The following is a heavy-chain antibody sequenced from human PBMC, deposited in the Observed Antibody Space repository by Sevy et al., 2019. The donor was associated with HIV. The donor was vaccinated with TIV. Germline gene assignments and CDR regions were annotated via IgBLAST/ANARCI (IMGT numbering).Heavy chain of an antibody. CDR2: ISYDGSNK. D-gene: IGHD3-10*01. CDR1: GFTFSSYG. J-gene: IGHJ4*02. V-gene: IGHV3-30*18. Sequence: GGSLRLSCAASGFTFSSYGMHWVRQAPGKGLEWVAVISYDGSNKYYADSVKGRFTISRDNSKNTLYLQMNSLRAEDTAVYYGAKDIRWDYYGAGGSLGCLDYWGQGTLVTVSS. CDR3: AKDIRWDYYGAGGSLGCLDY.